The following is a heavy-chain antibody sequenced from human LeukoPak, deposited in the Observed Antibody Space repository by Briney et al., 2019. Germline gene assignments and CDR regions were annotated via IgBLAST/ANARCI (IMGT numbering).Heavy chain of an antibody. CDR3: AKDPGPRYCSGGSCYN. CDR1: GFTLSSYA. V-gene: IGHV3-23*01. Sequence: GGSLRLSCAASGFTLSSYAMSWVRQAPGKGLEWVSAISGSGGSTYYADSVKGRFTISRDNSKNTLYLQMNSLRAEDTAVYYCAKDPGPRYCSGGSCYNWGQGTLVTVSS. D-gene: IGHD2-15*01. CDR2: ISGSGGST. J-gene: IGHJ4*02.